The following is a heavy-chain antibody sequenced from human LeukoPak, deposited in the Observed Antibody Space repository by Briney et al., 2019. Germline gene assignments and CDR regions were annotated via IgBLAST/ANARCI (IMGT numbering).Heavy chain of an antibody. CDR2: INTDGSST. CDR3: ARENIAAAEPFDY. Sequence: GGSLRLSCAASGFTFSSYWMHWVRQAPGKGLVWVSRINTDGSSTSYADSVKGRFAISRDNAKNTLYLQMNSLRAEDTAVYYCARENIAAAEPFDYWGQGTLVTVSS. J-gene: IGHJ4*02. V-gene: IGHV3-74*01. CDR1: GFTFSSYW. D-gene: IGHD6-13*01.